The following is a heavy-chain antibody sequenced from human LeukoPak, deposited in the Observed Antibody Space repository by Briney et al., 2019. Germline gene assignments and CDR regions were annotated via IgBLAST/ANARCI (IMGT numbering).Heavy chain of an antibody. CDR2: IYYSGST. CDR1: GGSTSSYY. J-gene: IGHJ4*02. V-gene: IGHV4-59*01. Sequence: PSETLSLTCTVSGGSTSSYYWSWIRQPPGKGLEWIGYIYYSGSTNYNPSLKSRVTISVDTSKNQFSLKLSSVTAADTAVYYCARGYDFWSGYLTPIWDYWGQGTLVTVSS. D-gene: IGHD3-3*01. CDR3: ARGYDFWSGYLTPIWDY.